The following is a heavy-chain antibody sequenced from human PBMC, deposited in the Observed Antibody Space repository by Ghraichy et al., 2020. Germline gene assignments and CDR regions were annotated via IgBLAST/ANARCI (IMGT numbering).Heavy chain of an antibody. V-gene: IGHV3-23*01. CDR3: AKGPLIVVVPAAQGLDP. Sequence: GGSLRLSCAASGFTFSSYAMSWVRQAPGKGLEWVSAISGSGGSTYYAASVKGRFTISRDNSKNTLYLQMNILRAEDTAVYYGAKGPLIVVVPAAQGLDPWGQGTLVTVSS. CDR1: GFTFSSYA. D-gene: IGHD2-2*01. J-gene: IGHJ5*02. CDR2: ISGSGGST.